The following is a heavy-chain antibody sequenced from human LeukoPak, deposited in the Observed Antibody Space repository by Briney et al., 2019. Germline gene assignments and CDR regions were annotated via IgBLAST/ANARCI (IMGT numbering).Heavy chain of an antibody. CDR2: INHSGST. CDR1: GGSFSGYY. J-gene: IGHJ4*02. Sequence: SETLSLTCAVYGGSFSGYYWSWIRQPPGKGLEWIGEINHSGSTNYNPSLKGRVTISVDTSKNQFSLKLSSVTAADTAVYYCASTEGYCSGGSCYSPPKYWGQGTLVTVSS. CDR3: ASTEGYCSGGSCYSPPKY. V-gene: IGHV4-34*01. D-gene: IGHD2-15*01.